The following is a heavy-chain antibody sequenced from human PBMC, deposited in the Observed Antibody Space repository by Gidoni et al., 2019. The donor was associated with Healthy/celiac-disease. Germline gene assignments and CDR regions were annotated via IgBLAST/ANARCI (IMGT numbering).Heavy chain of an antibody. CDR3: ARDMAGEVGWLRFKDAFDI. CDR2: ISSSSSYI. J-gene: IGHJ3*02. D-gene: IGHD5-12*01. CDR1: GFTFSSYS. V-gene: IGHV3-21*01. Sequence: EVQLVESGGGLVKPGGSLRLSCAASGFTFSSYSMNWVRQAPGKGLEWVSSISSSSSYIYYADSVKGRFTISRDNAKNSLYLQMNSLRAEDTAVYYCARDMAGEVGWLRFKDAFDIWGQGTMVTVSS.